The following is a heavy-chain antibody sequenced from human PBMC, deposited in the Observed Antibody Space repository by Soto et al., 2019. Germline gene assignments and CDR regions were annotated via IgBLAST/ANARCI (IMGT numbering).Heavy chain of an antibody. J-gene: IGHJ5*02. Sequence: SETLSLTCNVSGGSISTSRSYWAWIRQPPGKGLEWLANIFYSGSTYYNPSLASRVTVSADTSKNEFSLKLRSVTAADTAVYYCARQPTTGDTDLWFDPWGQGTLLTVSS. CDR2: IFYSGST. V-gene: IGHV4-39*01. CDR1: GGSISTSRSY. D-gene: IGHD2-21*01. CDR3: ARQPTTGDTDLWFDP.